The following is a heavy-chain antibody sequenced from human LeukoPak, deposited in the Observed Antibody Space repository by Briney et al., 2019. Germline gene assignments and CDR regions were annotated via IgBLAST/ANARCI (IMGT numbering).Heavy chain of an antibody. J-gene: IGHJ3*02. V-gene: IGHV4-59*01. CDR3: ARGHKAFDI. Sequence: SETLSLTCTVSGGSISSYYWSRIRQPPGKGLEYIAYIYCSGYTNYNPSLKSRVTISVYTSKNQFSLQLSSVTAADTAIYYCARGHKAFDIWGQGTMVTVSS. CDR2: IYCSGYT. CDR1: GGSISSYY.